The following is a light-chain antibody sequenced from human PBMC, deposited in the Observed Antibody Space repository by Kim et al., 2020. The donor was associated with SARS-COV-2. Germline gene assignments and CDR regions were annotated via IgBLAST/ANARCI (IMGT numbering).Light chain of an antibody. Sequence: PGKTVTSSCTRSSGSIASNDGQWCQQRPGGSPTTVIYEDNQRPSGVPDRFSGSIDSSSNSASLTISGLKTDDEADYYCQSYDRGVFGGGAKLTVL. CDR3: QSYDRGV. V-gene: IGLV6-57*01. CDR2: EDN. CDR1: SGSIASND. J-gene: IGLJ3*02.